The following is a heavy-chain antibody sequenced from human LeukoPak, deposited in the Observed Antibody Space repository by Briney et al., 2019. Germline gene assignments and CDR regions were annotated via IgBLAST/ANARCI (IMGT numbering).Heavy chain of an antibody. CDR3: ASSYYGSGSYDWFDP. CDR2: IYYSGST. J-gene: IGHJ5*02. Sequence: SETLSLTCTVSGGSIRGGGYYSSWIRQHPRNCLEWIGYIYYSGSTYYNPSLKSRVTISVDTSKNQFSLKLSSVTAADTAVYYCASSYYGSGSYDWFDPWGQGTLVTVSS. V-gene: IGHV4-31*03. CDR1: GGSIRGGGYY. D-gene: IGHD3-10*01.